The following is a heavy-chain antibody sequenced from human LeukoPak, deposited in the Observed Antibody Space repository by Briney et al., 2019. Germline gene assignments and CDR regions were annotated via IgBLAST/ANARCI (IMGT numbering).Heavy chain of an antibody. D-gene: IGHD4-17*01. CDR1: GFTFSSYA. J-gene: IGHJ6*02. Sequence: PGGSLRLSCAASGFTFSSYAMSWVRQAPGKGLEWVSAISGSGGSTYYADSVKGRFTISRDNSKNMLYLQMNSLRAEDTAVYYCAKDSLPHDYGDYYYGMDVWGQGTTVTVSS. CDR2: ISGSGGST. CDR3: AKDSLPHDYGDYYYGMDV. V-gene: IGHV3-23*01.